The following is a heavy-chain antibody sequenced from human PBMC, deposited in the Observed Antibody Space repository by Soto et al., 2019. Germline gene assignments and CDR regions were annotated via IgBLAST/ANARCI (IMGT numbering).Heavy chain of an antibody. CDR2: ISTSSGNT. CDR1: SYTFTSNS. CDR3: ARGGGYAVDY. Sequence: QVQLVQSGSELRKPGASVKVSCKASSYTFTSNSITWVRQAPGQGLEWMGWISTSSGNTKFAQKFQGRVTLTTDTSTSTAYMELTSLRSDDTAVYYCARGGGYAVDYWGQGTLVTVST. D-gene: IGHD5-12*01. V-gene: IGHV1-18*04. J-gene: IGHJ4*02.